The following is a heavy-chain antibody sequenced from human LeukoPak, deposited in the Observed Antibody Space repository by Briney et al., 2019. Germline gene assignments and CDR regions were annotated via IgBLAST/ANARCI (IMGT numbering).Heavy chain of an antibody. CDR3: ARGGHCSGAGCYLGDGFDI. D-gene: IGHD2-15*01. V-gene: IGHV3-48*04. J-gene: IGHJ3*02. CDR2: ISGSSSNK. Sequence: GGSLRLSCAAFGFIFSKYSMNWVRQASGKGLEWVSHISGSSSNKNYADSVKGRFIISRDSAKNSLYLQMSSLRAEDTAVYYCARGGHCSGAGCYLGDGFDIWGQGTMVTASS. CDR1: GFIFSKYS.